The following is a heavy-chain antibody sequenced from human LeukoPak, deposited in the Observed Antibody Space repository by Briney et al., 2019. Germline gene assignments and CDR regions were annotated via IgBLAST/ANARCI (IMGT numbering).Heavy chain of an antibody. V-gene: IGHV3-66*02. CDR2: IYSDGDT. CDR1: GFTFSGNH. CDR3: VRDPRDGYGHFDY. D-gene: IGHD5-24*01. J-gene: IGHJ4*02. Sequence: PGGSLRLSCVVSGFTFSGNHMNWVRQAPGKGLEWVSVIYSDGDTYYADSVKGRFTISRDNSKNTLYLQMNSLKPEDTAVYYCVRDPRDGYGHFDYWGQGTLVAVPS.